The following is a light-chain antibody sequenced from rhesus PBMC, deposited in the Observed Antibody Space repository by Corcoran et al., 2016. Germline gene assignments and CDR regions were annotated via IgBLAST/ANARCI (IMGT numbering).Light chain of an antibody. CDR2: KAS. CDR1: QGISNN. Sequence: DIQMTQSPSSLSASVGDRVTITCQASQGISNNIAWYQQKPGKVPKLLIYKASTLQSGVPSRFSGSGSVTDFTLTISSLQPEDFATYYCQHVYGTPFTFGPGTKLDIK. CDR3: QHVYGTPFT. J-gene: IGKJ3*01. V-gene: IGKV1-25*01.